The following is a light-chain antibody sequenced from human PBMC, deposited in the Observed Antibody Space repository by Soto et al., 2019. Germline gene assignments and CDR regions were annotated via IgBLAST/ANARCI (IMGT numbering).Light chain of an antibody. CDR1: QSISNR. CDR3: QQVTIYPST. V-gene: IGKV1-5*01. J-gene: IGKJ4*01. Sequence: DIQMTQSPSTLSASVGDRVTITCRASQSISNRLAWYHQKPGKAPKLLIYAASTLQSGVPSRFSGSGSGTDFTLSISSLQPEDFATYYCQQVTIYPSTFGGGTKVDNK. CDR2: AAS.